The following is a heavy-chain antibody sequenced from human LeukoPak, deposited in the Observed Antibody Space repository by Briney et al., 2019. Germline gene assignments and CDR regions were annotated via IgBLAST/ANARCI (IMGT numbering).Heavy chain of an antibody. J-gene: IGHJ6*03. CDR3: ARAPGGRYCSSTSCYYYYYMDV. V-gene: IGHV1-8*01. Sequence: ASVKVSCKASGYTFTSYDINWVRQATGEGLEWMGWMNPNSGNTGYAQKFQGRVTMTRNTSISTAYMELSSLRSEDTAVYYCARAPGGRYCSSTSCYYYYYMDVWGKGTTVTISS. CDR2: MNPNSGNT. D-gene: IGHD2-2*01. CDR1: GYTFTSYD.